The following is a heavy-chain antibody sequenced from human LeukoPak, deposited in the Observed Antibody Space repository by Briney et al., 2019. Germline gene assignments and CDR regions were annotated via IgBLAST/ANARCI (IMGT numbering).Heavy chain of an antibody. CDR2: IGSTSGYI. V-gene: IGHV3-21*01. CDR1: GLSFSSYT. Sequence: KTGGSLRLSCAPSGLSFSSYTIHWVRQAPGKGLEWVSSIGSTSGYIHYADSVKGRFSISRDNAKNLVHLEMDILRADDTAVYYCARGQRPDYEILIGFYLFDYWGRGTLVTVSS. J-gene: IGHJ4*02. D-gene: IGHD3-9*01. CDR3: ARGQRPDYEILIGFYLFDY.